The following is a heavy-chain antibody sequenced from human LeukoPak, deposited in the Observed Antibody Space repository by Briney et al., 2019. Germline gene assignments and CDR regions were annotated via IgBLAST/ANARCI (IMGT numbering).Heavy chain of an antibody. V-gene: IGHV3-30*04. CDR2: ISYDGSNK. CDR3: ARGGSSSWYSLYYFDY. Sequence: GGSLRLFCAASGFTFSSYAMHWVRQATGKGLEWVAVISYDGSNKYYADSVKGRFTISRDNSKNTLYLQMNSLRAEDTAVYYCARGGSSSWYSLYYFDYWGQGTLVTVSS. J-gene: IGHJ4*02. CDR1: GFTFSSYA. D-gene: IGHD6-13*01.